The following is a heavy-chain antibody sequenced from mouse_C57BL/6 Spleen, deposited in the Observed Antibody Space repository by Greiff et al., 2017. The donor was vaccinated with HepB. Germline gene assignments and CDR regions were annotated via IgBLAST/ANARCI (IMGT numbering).Heavy chain of an antibody. J-gene: IGHJ2*01. V-gene: IGHV1-42*01. CDR3: ARNGYYGSSLDY. D-gene: IGHD1-1*01. CDR2: INPSTGGT. Sequence: EVQLQQSGPELVKPGASVKISCKASGYSFTGYYMNWVKQSPEKSLEWIGEINPSTGGTTYNQKFKAKATLTVDKSSSTAYMQLKSLTSEDSAVYYCARNGYYGSSLDYWGQGTTLTVSS. CDR1: GYSFTGYY.